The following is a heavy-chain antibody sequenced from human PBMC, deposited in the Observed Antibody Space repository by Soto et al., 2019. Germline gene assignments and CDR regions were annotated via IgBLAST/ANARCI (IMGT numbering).Heavy chain of an antibody. CDR3: ARSGESTIDY. Sequence: SETLSLTCTFSGGSISSYYWSWIRQPPGKGLEWIGYIYYSGSTNYHPSLKSRVTISVDTSKNQFSLKLSSVTAADTAVYYCARSGESTIDYWGQGTQVTVSS. CDR1: GGSISSYY. V-gene: IGHV4-59*01. J-gene: IGHJ4*02. D-gene: IGHD1-26*01. CDR2: IYYSGST.